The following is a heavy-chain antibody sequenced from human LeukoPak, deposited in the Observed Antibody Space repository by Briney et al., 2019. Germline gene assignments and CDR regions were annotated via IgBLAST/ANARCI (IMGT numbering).Heavy chain of an antibody. J-gene: IGHJ4*02. D-gene: IGHD4-17*01. CDR2: IYYSGST. V-gene: IGHV4-30-4*08. Sequence: PSQTLSLTCTVSGGSISSGDYYWSWIRQPPGKGLEWIGYIYYSGSTYYNPSLKSRVAISVDTSKNQFSLKLSSVTAADTAVYYCARASPDDYGDYESYWGQGTLVTVSS. CDR1: GGSISSGDYY. CDR3: ARASPDDYGDYESY.